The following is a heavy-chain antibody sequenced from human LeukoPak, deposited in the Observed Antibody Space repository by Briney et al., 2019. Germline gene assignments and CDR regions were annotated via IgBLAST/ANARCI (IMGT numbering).Heavy chain of an antibody. CDR1: GGSFSGYY. D-gene: IGHD2-8*01. CDR2: INHSGST. V-gene: IGHV4-34*01. J-gene: IGHJ4*02. CDR3: ARGGRLLDWNVWH. Sequence: SETLSLTCAVYGGSFSGYYWSWIRQSPGKGLEWIGEINHSGSTNYNPSLKSRVTISVDTSKSQFSLKVISVTAADTGVYYCARGGRLLDWNVWHWGQGTLVTVSS.